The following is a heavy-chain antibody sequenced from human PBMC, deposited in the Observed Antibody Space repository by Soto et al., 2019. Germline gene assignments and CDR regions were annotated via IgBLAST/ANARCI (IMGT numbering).Heavy chain of an antibody. D-gene: IGHD3-16*02. CDR1: GYTFTSYG. V-gene: IGHV1-18*01. CDR2: ISAYNGNT. J-gene: IGHJ4*02. CDR3: ARANYIWGSYRSLGGPTSFDY. Sequence: ASVKVSCKASGYTFTSYGISWVRQAPGQGLEWMGWISAYNGNTNYAQKLQGRVTMTTDTSTSTAYMELRSLRSDDTAVYYCARANYIWGSYRSLGGPTSFDYWGQGTLVTVSS.